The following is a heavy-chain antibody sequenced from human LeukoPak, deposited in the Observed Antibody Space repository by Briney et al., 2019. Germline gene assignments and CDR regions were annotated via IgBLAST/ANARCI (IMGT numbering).Heavy chain of an antibody. D-gene: IGHD4-17*01. V-gene: IGHV3-23*01. CDR2: ITGRSDDI. Sequence: GGSLRLSCTASGFSFSFYAMTWVRQAPGKSLEWVSTITGRSDDIIYADSVKGRFTISRDNSKYTLFLQMNSLRAEDTAVYYCARDPNGDYIGAFDMWGPGTMVTVSS. J-gene: IGHJ3*02. CDR3: ARDPNGDYIGAFDM. CDR1: GFSFSFYA.